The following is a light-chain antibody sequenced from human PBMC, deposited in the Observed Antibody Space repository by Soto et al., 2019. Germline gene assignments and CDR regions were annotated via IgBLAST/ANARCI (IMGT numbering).Light chain of an antibody. CDR1: QNIRSR. CDR3: QQYHSYWT. CDR2: DAS. J-gene: IGKJ1*01. V-gene: IGKV1-5*01. Sequence: DFQITQSPSTLSASVGDRVTITCRASQNIRSRLAWFQQKPGKAPKLLIYDASSLESGVPQRLSGSGSGTEFTLTIRSLQTDDFSTYYCQQYHSYWTFGQGTKVDIK.